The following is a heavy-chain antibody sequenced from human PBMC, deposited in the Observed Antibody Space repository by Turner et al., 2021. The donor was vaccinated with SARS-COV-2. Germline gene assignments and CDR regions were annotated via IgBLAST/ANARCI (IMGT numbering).Heavy chain of an antibody. V-gene: IGHV3-30*18. CDR2: ISYDGSNK. Sequence: QVQLVESGGGVVQPGRSLRLSCAASGFTFSTYGMHWVRQAPGKGLEWVAVISYDGSNKYYADSVKGRFTISRDNSKNTLYLQMNSLRAEDTAVYYCAKDMLGNYYYYGMDLWGQGTTVTVSS. CDR3: AKDMLGNYYYYGMDL. CDR1: GFTFSTYG. D-gene: IGHD3-16*01. J-gene: IGHJ6*02.